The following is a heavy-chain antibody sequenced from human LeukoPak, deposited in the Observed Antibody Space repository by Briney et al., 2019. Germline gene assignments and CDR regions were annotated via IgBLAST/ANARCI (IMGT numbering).Heavy chain of an antibody. CDR3: ARVLTYFDY. V-gene: IGHV3-74*01. Sequence: GGSLRLSCTASGFIFSTYGMHWVRQAPGKGLEWVSRIKSDGSSTSYADSVKGRFNISRDNAKNTLYQQMNSLRAEDTAVYFCARVLTYFDYWGQGALVTVSS. J-gene: IGHJ4*02. CDR1: GFIFSTYG. CDR2: IKSDGSST.